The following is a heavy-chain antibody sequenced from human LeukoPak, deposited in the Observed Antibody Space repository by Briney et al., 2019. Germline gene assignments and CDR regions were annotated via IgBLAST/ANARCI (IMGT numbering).Heavy chain of an antibody. D-gene: IGHD4-17*01. Sequence: PGGSLRLSCAASGFTFSSYAMGWVRQAPGKGLEWVSAISGSGGSTYYADSVKGRFTISRDNSKNTLYLQMNSLRAEDTAVYYCAKVYYGGYEYYFDYWGQGTLVTVSS. V-gene: IGHV3-23*01. CDR1: GFTFSSYA. CDR2: ISGSGGST. J-gene: IGHJ4*02. CDR3: AKVYYGGYEYYFDY.